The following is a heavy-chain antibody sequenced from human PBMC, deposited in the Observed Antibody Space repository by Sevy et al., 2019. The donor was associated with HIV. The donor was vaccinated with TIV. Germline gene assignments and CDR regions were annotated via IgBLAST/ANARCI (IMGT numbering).Heavy chain of an antibody. CDR2: ISSSSSYI. Sequence: GGSLRLSCAASGFTFSSYSMNWVRQAPGNGLEWVSSISSSSSYIYYADSVKGRFTISRDNAKNSLYLQMNSLRAEDTAVYYCARDKGRRGTIFGVVNYFDYWGQGTLVTVSS. V-gene: IGHV3-21*01. CDR1: GFTFSSYS. CDR3: ARDKGRRGTIFGVVNYFDY. D-gene: IGHD3-3*01. J-gene: IGHJ4*02.